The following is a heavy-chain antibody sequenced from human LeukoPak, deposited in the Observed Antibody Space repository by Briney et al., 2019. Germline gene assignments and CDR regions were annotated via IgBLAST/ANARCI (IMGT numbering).Heavy chain of an antibody. CDR3: SSCCTAMVKNWFDP. J-gene: IGHJ5*02. V-gene: IGHV1-69*04. Sequence: SVTVSGTASGGTFSIYAISWVRQAPGPGLEWMGRIIPILGIANYAQKFQGRVTITADKSTSTAYLALSSLRSEETAVYYCSSCCTAMVKNWFDPWGQGSLVTVSS. CDR1: GGTFSIYA. D-gene: IGHD5-18*01. CDR2: IIPILGIA.